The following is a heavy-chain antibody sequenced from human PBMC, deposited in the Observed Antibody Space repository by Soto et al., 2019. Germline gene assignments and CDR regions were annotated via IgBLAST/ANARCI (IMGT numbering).Heavy chain of an antibody. Sequence: SETLSLTCTVSGVSITPYYWTWIRHPPGKGLEWIGYVYHTGNTYYNPSLKSRVTISLDTSKNQVSLRLKSVTAADTAVYYCAREQYNWKLWGQGTLVT. CDR1: GVSITPYY. CDR3: AREQYNWKL. CDR2: VYHTGNT. J-gene: IGHJ4*02. D-gene: IGHD1-20*01. V-gene: IGHV4-59*01.